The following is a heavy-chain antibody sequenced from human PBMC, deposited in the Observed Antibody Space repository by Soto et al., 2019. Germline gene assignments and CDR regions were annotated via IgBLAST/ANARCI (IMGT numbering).Heavy chain of an antibody. D-gene: IGHD4-17*01. CDR2: IIPAHGTT. CDR1: GGPFSSHT. CDR3: ARPDFGDYWYFDL. V-gene: IGHV1-69*08. Sequence: QDQLVQYGAEVKKPGSSVKVSCKAFGGPFSSHTFSWVRQAPGQGLEWMGRIIPAHGTTTYAQKFQGRVTSTADESVTTVYMELNSLRTEDPAVYYCARPDFGDYWYFDLWGRGTLVTVSS. J-gene: IGHJ2*01.